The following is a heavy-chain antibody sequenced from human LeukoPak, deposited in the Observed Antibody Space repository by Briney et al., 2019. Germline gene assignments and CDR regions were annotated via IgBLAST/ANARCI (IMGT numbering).Heavy chain of an antibody. Sequence: GGSLRLSCAASGFSFTKYAMDWVRRAPGKGLEGVAIISKDGSMRYYADSVKGRFTVSRDNSNNAVYLQMNSLKSEDTAVYYCAGEKFDIWGQGTMVTVSA. J-gene: IGHJ3*02. CDR2: ISKDGSMR. CDR1: GFSFTKYA. V-gene: IGHV3-30*04. CDR3: AGEKFDI.